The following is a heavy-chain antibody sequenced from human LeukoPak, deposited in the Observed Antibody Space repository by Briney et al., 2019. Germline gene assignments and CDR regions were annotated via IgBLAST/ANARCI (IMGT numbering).Heavy chain of an antibody. D-gene: IGHD2-21*02. V-gene: IGHV3-64*01. J-gene: IGHJ4*02. Sequence: GGSLRLSCAASGFTFSSYAMHWVRQAPGKGLEYVSAISSNGDSTYYANSVKGRFTISRDNSKNTLYLQMGSLRAEDMAVYYCARDRNIVVVTAPDYWGQGTLVTVSS. CDR2: ISSNGDST. CDR1: GFTFSSYA. CDR3: ARDRNIVVVTAPDY.